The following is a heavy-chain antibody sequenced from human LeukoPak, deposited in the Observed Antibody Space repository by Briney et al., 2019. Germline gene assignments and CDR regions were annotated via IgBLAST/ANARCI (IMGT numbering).Heavy chain of an antibody. Sequence: SETLSLTCTVSVDSISSSSYYWGWIRQPPGKGLEWIGSIYYNGGTYYNPSLKSRVTISVNTSKNQFSLKLNSVTAADTAVYYCARLMVVVVAATADYWGQGTLVTVSS. J-gene: IGHJ4*02. CDR1: VDSISSSSYY. CDR3: ARLMVVVVAATADY. CDR2: IYYNGGT. V-gene: IGHV4-39*01. D-gene: IGHD2-15*01.